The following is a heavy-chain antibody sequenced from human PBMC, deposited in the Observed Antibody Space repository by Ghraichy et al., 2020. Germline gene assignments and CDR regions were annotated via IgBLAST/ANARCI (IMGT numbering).Heavy chain of an antibody. V-gene: IGHV4-39*07. CDR1: GGSISSSSYY. J-gene: IGHJ5*02. CDR2: IYYSGST. D-gene: IGHD6-13*01. CDR3: ARALWLAYSSSWYEYSGDTWFDP. Sequence: SETLSLTCTVSGGSISSSSYYWGWIRQPPGKGLEWIGSIYYSGSTYYNPSLKSRVTISVDTSKNQFSLKLSSVTAADTAVYYCARALWLAYSSSWYEYSGDTWFDPWGQGTLVTVSS.